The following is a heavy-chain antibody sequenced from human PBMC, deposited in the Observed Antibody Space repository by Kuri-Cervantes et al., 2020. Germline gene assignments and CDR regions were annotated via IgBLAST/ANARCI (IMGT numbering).Heavy chain of an antibody. CDR3: AIMGAPRQGDS. V-gene: IGHV1-69*05. J-gene: IGHJ5*02. Sequence: SVKVSCKASGGTFSSYAISWVRQAPGQGLEWMGGIIPIFGTANYAQKFQGRVTMTRDTSTSTVYMELSSLRSEDTAVYYCAIMGAPRQGDSWGQGTLVTVSS. D-gene: IGHD2-21*01. CDR2: IIPIFGTA. CDR1: GGTFSSYA.